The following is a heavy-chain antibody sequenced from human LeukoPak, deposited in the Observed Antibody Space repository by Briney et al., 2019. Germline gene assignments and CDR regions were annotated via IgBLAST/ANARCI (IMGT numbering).Heavy chain of an antibody. J-gene: IGHJ4*02. CDR2: INAGNGNT. CDR1: GYTFTSYA. CDR3: ARGYSSGWHVFDY. Sequence: ASVKVSCKASGYTFTSYAMHWVRQAPGQRLEWMGWINAGNGNTKYSQEFQGRVTITRDTSASTAYMELSSLRSEDTAVYYCARGYSSGWHVFDYWGQGTLVTVSS. D-gene: IGHD6-19*01. V-gene: IGHV1-3*01.